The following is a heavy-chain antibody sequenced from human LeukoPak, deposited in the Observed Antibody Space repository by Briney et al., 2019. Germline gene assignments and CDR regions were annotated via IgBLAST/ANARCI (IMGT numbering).Heavy chain of an antibody. Sequence: PSETLSLTCAVYGGSFSGYYWSWIRQPPGKGLEWIGEINHSGSTNYNPSLKSRVTISVHTSKNQFSLKLSSVTAADTAVYYCARGYGDYVNYYYYYYMDVWGKGTTVTVSS. D-gene: IGHD4-17*01. CDR3: ARGYGDYVNYYYYYYMDV. CDR1: GGSFSGYY. J-gene: IGHJ6*03. CDR2: INHSGST. V-gene: IGHV4-34*01.